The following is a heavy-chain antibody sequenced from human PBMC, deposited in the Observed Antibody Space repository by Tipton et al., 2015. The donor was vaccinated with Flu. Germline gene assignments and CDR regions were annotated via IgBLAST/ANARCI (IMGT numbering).Heavy chain of an antibody. D-gene: IGHD3-10*02. CDR3: ARHTGDSVRGVIDY. V-gene: IGHV4-38-2*01. CDR2: IYHSGST. CDR1: GYSISTRYY. J-gene: IGHJ4*02. Sequence: GLVKPSETLSLTCAVSGYSISTRYYWGWIRQPPGKGLEWIGTIYHSGSTYYNPSLKSRLTMSVDTSKNQFSLKLSSVTAADTAVYYCARHTGDSVRGVIDYWGQGTLVTVSS.